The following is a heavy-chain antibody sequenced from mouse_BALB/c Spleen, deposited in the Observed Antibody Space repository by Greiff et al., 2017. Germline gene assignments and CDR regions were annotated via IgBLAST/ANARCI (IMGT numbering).Heavy chain of an antibody. J-gene: IGHJ4*01. CDR1: GFNIKDTY. V-gene: IGHV14-3*02. D-gene: IGHD1-1*01. CDR3: ARSITTVVAEAMDY. CDR2: IDPANGNT. Sequence: EVHLVESGAELVKPGASVKLSCTASGFNIKDTYMHWVKQRPEQGLEWIGRIDPANGNTKYDPKFQGKATITADTSSNTAYLQLSSLTSEDTAVYYCARSITTVVAEAMDYWGQGTSVTVAS.